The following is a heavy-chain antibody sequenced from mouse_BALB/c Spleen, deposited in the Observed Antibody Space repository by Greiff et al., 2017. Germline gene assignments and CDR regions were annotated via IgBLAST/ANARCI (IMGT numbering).Heavy chain of an antibody. D-gene: IGHD2-1*01. J-gene: IGHJ3*01. Sequence: VQLQQSGPELVKPGASVKISCKASGYSFTGYYMHWVKQSHVKSLEWIGRINPYNGATSYNQNFKDKASLTVDKSSSTAYMELHSLTSEDSAVYYCARDGNYFAWFAYWGQGTLVTVSA. CDR2: INPYNGAT. V-gene: IGHV1-31*01. CDR3: ARDGNYFAWFAY. CDR1: GYSFTGYY.